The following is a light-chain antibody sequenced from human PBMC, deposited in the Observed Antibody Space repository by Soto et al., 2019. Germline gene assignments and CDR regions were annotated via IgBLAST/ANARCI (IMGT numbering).Light chain of an antibody. V-gene: IGKV1-5*03. CDR3: QHYNSYSEA. Sequence: DIQMTQSPSTLSASVGDRVTITCRASQTISSWLAWYQQKPGKAPKLLIYKASTLKSGVPSRFSGSGSGTEFTLTIGSLQPDEFATYYCQHYNSYSEAFGQGTKVDIK. CDR1: QTISSW. CDR2: KAS. J-gene: IGKJ1*01.